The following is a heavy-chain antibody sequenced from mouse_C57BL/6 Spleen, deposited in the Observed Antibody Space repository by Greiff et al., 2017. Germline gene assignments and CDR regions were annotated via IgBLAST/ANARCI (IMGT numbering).Heavy chain of an antibody. J-gene: IGHJ3*01. CDR1: GFTFSDYG. CDR2: ISSGSSTI. V-gene: IGHV5-17*01. CDR3: ARPGYYGSTAWFAY. Sequence: EVMLVASGGGLVKPGGSLKLSCAASGFTFSDYGMHWVRQAPEKGLEWVAYISSGSSTIYYADTVKGRFTISRDNAKNTLFLQMTSLRSEDTAMYYCARPGYYGSTAWFAYWGQGTLVTVSA. D-gene: IGHD1-1*01.